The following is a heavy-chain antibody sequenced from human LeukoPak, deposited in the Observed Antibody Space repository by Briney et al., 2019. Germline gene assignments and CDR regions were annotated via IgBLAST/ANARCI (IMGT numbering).Heavy chain of an antibody. V-gene: IGHV3-13*01. CDR3: ARERRGNAFDI. J-gene: IGHJ3*02. D-gene: IGHD3-10*01. Sequence: GGSLRLSCAASGFTFSSYDMHWVRHVTGRGLEWLSGINIAGNTYYAGSVKGRITISRENAKNFLFLQMNSLTAEDTAVYYCARERRGNAFDIWGQGTMVTVS. CDR2: INIAGNT. CDR1: GFTFSSYD.